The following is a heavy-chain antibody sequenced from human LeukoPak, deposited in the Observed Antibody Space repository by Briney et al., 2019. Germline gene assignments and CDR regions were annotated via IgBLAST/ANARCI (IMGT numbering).Heavy chain of an antibody. CDR1: GYSISSGYF. Sequence: SETLSLTCTVSGYSISSGYFWGWIRQPPGKGLECIGTIYHSGSTYYNPSLKSRVTISVDTSKNQFSLKLNSVTAADTAVYYCAKSNGYGLIDIWGQGTMVTVSS. V-gene: IGHV4-38-2*02. D-gene: IGHD3-22*01. CDR2: IYHSGST. CDR3: AKSNGYGLIDI. J-gene: IGHJ3*02.